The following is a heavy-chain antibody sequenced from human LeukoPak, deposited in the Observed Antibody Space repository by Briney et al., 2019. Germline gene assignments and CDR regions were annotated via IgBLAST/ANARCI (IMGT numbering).Heavy chain of an antibody. J-gene: IGHJ4*02. CDR1: GFTFSSYS. D-gene: IGHD3-22*01. CDR2: ISSSSSII. Sequence: GGSLRLSCAASGFTFSSYSMNWVRQAPEKGLEWVSYISSSSSIIYYADSVKGRFTISGDNAKNSLYLQMNSLRDEDTSVYYCAGDYYDSSGYLDYWGQGTLVTVSS. V-gene: IGHV3-48*02. CDR3: AGDYYDSSGYLDY.